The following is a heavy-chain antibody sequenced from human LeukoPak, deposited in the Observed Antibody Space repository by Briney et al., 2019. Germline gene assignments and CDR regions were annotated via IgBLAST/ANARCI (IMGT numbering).Heavy chain of an antibody. CDR2: IRRSGSTI. D-gene: IGHD3-9*01. CDR3: ARTESYDILTGYPLDY. V-gene: IGHV3-48*03. CDR1: GFTFSSYE. Sequence: PGGSLRLSCAASGFTFSSYEMNWVRQAPGKGLERVSYIRRSGSTIYYADSVKGRFTISRDNAKNSLYLQMNSLRAEDTAVYYCARTESYDILTGYPLDYWGQGTLVTVSS. J-gene: IGHJ4*02.